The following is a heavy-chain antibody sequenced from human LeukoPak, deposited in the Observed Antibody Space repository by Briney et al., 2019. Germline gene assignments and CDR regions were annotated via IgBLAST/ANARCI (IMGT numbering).Heavy chain of an antibody. CDR3: ASPLRGYYGSAKGV. Sequence: SGTLSLTCAVSGGSISSSNWWSWVRQPPGKGLEWIGEIYHSGSTNYNPSLKSRVTLSLDAPKNQFSMNLTSVTAADTATYYCASPLRGYYGSAKGVWGQGIMV. CDR2: IYHSGST. D-gene: IGHD3-22*01. J-gene: IGHJ4*02. CDR1: GGSISSSNW. V-gene: IGHV4-4*02.